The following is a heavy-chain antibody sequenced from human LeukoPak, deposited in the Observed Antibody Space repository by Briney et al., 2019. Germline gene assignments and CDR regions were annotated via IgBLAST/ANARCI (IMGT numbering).Heavy chain of an antibody. Sequence: SETLSLTCTVSGVSISSYYWSWIRQPPGKGLEWIGYIYYSGSTNYNPSLKSRVTISVDTSKNQFSLKLSSVTAADTAVYYCARDQVAGYFDYWGQGTLVTVSP. CDR2: IYYSGST. D-gene: IGHD6-19*01. J-gene: IGHJ4*02. V-gene: IGHV4-59*01. CDR1: GVSISSYY. CDR3: ARDQVAGYFDY.